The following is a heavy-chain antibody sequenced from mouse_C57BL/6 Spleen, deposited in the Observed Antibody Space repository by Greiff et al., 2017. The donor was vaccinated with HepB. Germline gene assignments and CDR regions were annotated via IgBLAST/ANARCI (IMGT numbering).Heavy chain of an antibody. V-gene: IGHV1-53*01. CDR1: GYTFTSYW. D-gene: IGHD2-4*01. CDR2: INPSNGGT. CDR3: TYYDYDHWYFDV. Sequence: QVQLQQPGTELVKPGASVKLSCKASGYTFTSYWVHWVKQRPGQGLEWIGNINPSNGGTNYNEKFKSKATLTVDKSSSTAYMQLSSLTSEDSAVYYCTYYDYDHWYFDVWGTGTTVTVSS. J-gene: IGHJ1*03.